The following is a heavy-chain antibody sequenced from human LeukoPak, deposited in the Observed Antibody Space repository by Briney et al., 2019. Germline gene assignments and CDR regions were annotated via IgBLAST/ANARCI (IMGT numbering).Heavy chain of an antibody. V-gene: IGHV4-39*01. CDR2: ISHSGTT. D-gene: IGHD2-21*02. J-gene: IGHJ4*02. CDR3: ARHADCVGDCYRN. Sequence: SETLSLTCTVSDGPIRRDGDLWGWIRQPPGKGLEWIGTISHSGTTYYNPSLKSRVTISVDTTKNQFSLKLSSVTAADTAVYFCARHADCVGDCYRNWGQGTLVTVSS. CDR1: DGPIRRDGDL.